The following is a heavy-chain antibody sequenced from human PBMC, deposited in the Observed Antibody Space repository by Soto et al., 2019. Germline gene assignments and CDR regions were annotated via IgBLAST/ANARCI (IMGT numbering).Heavy chain of an antibody. CDR3: ARSPPPYYYDSSGTYYYGMDV. V-gene: IGHV4-59*01. D-gene: IGHD3-22*01. CDR1: GGSINSYY. J-gene: IGHJ6*02. CDR2: MYYNGTT. Sequence: SETLSLTCTVSGGSINSYYGSWIRPPPGKGLEWIGSMYYNGTTNYNPSLKSRVTISVDTSKNQFSLKLTSVTAADTAIYYCARSPPPYYYDSSGTYYYGMDVWGQGTTVTVSS.